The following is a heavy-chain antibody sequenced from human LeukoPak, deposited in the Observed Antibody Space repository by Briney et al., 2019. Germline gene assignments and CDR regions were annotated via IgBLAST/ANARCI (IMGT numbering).Heavy chain of an antibody. CDR3: AHRLGPYCSSTSCYIWFDP. J-gene: IGHJ5*02. CDR2: IYWNDDK. CDR1: GFSLSTSGVG. Sequence: SGPTLVKPTQTLTLTCTFSGFSLSTSGVGVGWIRQPPGKALAWLALIYWNDDKRYSPSLKSRLTLTTDTSKNQVVRTMTNMDPVDTATYYCAHRLGPYCSSTSCYIWFDPWGQGTLVTVSS. V-gene: IGHV2-5*01. D-gene: IGHD2-2*02.